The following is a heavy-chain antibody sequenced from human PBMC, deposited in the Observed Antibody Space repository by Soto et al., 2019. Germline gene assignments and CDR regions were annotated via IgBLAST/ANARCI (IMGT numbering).Heavy chain of an antibody. Sequence: ASVKVSCKASGYTFTGYYMHWVRQAPGQGLEWMGWINPNSGGTNYAQKFQGRVTITRDTSASTAYMELSSLRSEDTAVYYCARDATQVVPAAMYNWFDPWGQGTLVTVSS. CDR1: GYTFTGYY. D-gene: IGHD2-2*01. CDR2: INPNSGGT. CDR3: ARDATQVVPAAMYNWFDP. J-gene: IGHJ5*02. V-gene: IGHV1-2*02.